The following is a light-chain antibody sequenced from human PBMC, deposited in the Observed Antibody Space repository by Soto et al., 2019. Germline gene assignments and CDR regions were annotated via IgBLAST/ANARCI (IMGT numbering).Light chain of an antibody. CDR3: HQYDRSPQT. V-gene: IGKV3-20*01. CDR1: QTVRSSY. Sequence: DIGWTQSPGTLSLSLGEGSTLSCRSSQTVRSSYLAWYQQQPGQAPRLLIYGASRRATGIPDRFSGSGSGTDFTLTISRLEPEDFAVYYCHQYDRSPQTFGQGTKVDIK. CDR2: GAS. J-gene: IGKJ1*01.